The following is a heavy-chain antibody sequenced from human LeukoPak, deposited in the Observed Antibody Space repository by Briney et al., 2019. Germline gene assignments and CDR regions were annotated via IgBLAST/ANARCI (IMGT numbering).Heavy chain of an antibody. CDR1: GFTFSSYG. CDR2: ISYDGSNR. V-gene: IGHV3-30*18. CDR3: AKSGSSSGWYGGSRY. Sequence: GRSLRLSCAASGFTFSSYGMHWVRQAPGKGLEWVAVISYDGSNRYYADSVKGRFTISRDNSKNTLYLQMNSLRAEDTAVYYCAKSGSSSGWYGGSRYWGQGTLVTVSS. J-gene: IGHJ4*02. D-gene: IGHD6-19*01.